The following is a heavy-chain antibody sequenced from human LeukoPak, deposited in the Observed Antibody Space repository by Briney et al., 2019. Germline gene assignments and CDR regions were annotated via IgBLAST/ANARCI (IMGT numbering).Heavy chain of an antibody. CDR1: GFTFSSYS. D-gene: IGHD2-2*01. CDR3: ARDRYCSSTSCSTPSGAFDI. CDR2: ISSSSSYI. Sequence: TGGSLRLSCAASGFTFSSYSMNWVRQAPGKGLEWVSSISSSSSYIYYADSVKGRFTISRDNAKNSLYLQMNSLRAEDTAVYYCARDRYCSSTSCSTPSGAFDIWGQGTMVTVSS. J-gene: IGHJ3*02. V-gene: IGHV3-21*01.